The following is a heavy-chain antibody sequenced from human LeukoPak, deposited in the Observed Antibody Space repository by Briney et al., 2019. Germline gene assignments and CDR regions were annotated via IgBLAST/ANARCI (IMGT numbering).Heavy chain of an antibody. Sequence: GRSLRLSRAASRFTFSNYAMHWVRQAPGKGLEWVALISYDGSNKYYADSVKGRFTISRDNSKNTLYLQMNSLRAEDTAVYYCAKVIVVVVAANSHYFDYWGQGTLVTVSS. CDR3: AKVIVVVVAANSHYFDY. CDR1: RFTFSNYA. D-gene: IGHD2-15*01. J-gene: IGHJ4*02. CDR2: ISYDGSNK. V-gene: IGHV3-30*04.